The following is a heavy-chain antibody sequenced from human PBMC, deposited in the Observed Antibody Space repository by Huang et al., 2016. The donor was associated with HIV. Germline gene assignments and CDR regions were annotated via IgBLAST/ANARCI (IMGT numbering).Heavy chain of an antibody. CDR3: ARDIAIFGEPLDS. CDR2: INYVGST. CDR1: GVSVTRSPWY. J-gene: IGHJ4*02. Sequence: QPRLQESGPGLVKPSETLSLTCTVSGVSVTRSPWYWVWVRQSPGKGLGGIASINYVGSTYYKSSLKSRLTTSLDTSKNQFSLKLTSVTAADTAVYFCARDIAIFGEPLDSWGQGTAVTVSS. D-gene: IGHD3-3*01. V-gene: IGHV4-39*01.